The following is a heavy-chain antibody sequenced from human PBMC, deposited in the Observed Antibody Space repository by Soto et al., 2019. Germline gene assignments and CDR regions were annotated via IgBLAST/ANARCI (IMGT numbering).Heavy chain of an antibody. V-gene: IGHV4-59*06. CDR3: ATVRAHYFDY. Sequence: HVQLQESGPGLVKPSQTLSLTCTVSGGSISSDYTGSTYYNPSLKSRLTISIDTSKNQFSLSLRSVTAADTAVYYCATVRAHYFDYWGQGTLVTVFS. J-gene: IGHJ4*02. CDR2: TYY. CDR1: GGSISSDY.